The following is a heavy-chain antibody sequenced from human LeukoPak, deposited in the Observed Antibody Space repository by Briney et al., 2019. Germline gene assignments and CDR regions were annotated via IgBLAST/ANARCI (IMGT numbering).Heavy chain of an antibody. Sequence: SETLSLTCTVSGGSVSSGSYYWSWIRQPPGKGLEWIGYIYYSGSTNYNPSLKSRVTISVDTSKNQFSLKLSSVTAADTAVYYCGGLLLWFGELAVDYWGQGTLVTVSS. CDR2: IYYSGST. D-gene: IGHD3-10*01. CDR1: GGSVSSGSYY. J-gene: IGHJ4*02. V-gene: IGHV4-61*01. CDR3: GGLLLWFGELAVDY.